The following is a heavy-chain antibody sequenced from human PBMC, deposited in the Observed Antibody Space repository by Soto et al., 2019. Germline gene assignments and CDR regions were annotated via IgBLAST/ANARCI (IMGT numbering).Heavy chain of an antibody. D-gene: IGHD4-17*01. CDR2: MNPNSGGT. J-gene: IGHJ6*02. CDR1: GYIFTGNY. V-gene: IGHV1-2*02. CDR3: ARDPNDYGSNLFYYRMDV. Sequence: ASVKVSCKXSGYIFTGNYMHWVRQAPGQGLEWMGRMNPNSGGTNYAQKFQGRVTMTGDTSINAAYMELSRLTSDDTAVYYCARDPNDYGSNLFYYRMDVWGQGTTVTVSS.